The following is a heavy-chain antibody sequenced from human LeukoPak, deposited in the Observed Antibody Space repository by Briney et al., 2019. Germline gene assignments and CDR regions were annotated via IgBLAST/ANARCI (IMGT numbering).Heavy chain of an antibody. J-gene: IGHJ4*02. CDR2: ISDGGDST. CDR3: ARGGYCSGGTCFPFDY. CDR1: GFSFWTYG. Sequence: GGSLRLSCAASGFSFWTYGMSWVRQAPGKGLEWVSAISDGGDSTNYVDSVKGRFTISRDNSRDTMYLQMNSLRAEDTAVYYCARGGYCSGGTCFPFDYWGQGTLVTVSS. D-gene: IGHD2-15*01. V-gene: IGHV3-23*01.